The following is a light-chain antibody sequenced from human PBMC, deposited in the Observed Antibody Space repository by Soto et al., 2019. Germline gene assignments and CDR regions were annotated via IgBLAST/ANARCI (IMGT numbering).Light chain of an antibody. Sequence: IQMTQSPSSLSASVGDRVTITCRASQGISNELGWYQQRPGKAPKVLIYGASNLQSGVPSRFSGSASGTDFTLTISSLQPEDFATYYCLQDYTYPWTFGQGTKVDSK. CDR2: GAS. V-gene: IGKV1-6*01. J-gene: IGKJ1*01. CDR1: QGISNE. CDR3: LQDYTYPWT.